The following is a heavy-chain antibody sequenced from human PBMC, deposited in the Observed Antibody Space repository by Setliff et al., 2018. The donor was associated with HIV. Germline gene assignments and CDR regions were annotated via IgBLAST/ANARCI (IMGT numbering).Heavy chain of an antibody. V-gene: IGHV3-74*03. CDR2: INTDGSSA. CDR3: TRDSYDDSYYYGMDV. Sequence: GGSLRLSCAASGFTFSNSWMHWVRQAPGKGLVWVSRINTDGSSATYADSVKGRFTNSRDNAKNTLYLQMDSLRADDTAAYYCTRDSYDDSYYYGMDVWGQGTTVTVSS. J-gene: IGHJ6*02. CDR1: GFTFSNSW. D-gene: IGHD3-10*01.